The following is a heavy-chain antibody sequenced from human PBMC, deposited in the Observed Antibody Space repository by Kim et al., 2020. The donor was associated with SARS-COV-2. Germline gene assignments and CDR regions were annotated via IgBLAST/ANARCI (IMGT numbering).Heavy chain of an antibody. Sequence: SETLSLTCTVSGGSISSGGYYWSWIRQHPGKGLEWIGYIYYSGSTYYNPSPKSRVTISVDTAKNQFSLKLSSVTAADTAVYYCAASSRGRFGELSKTDYWGKGTLVTVPS. V-gene: IGHV4-31*03. CDR3: AASSRGRFGELSKTDY. CDR1: GGSISSGGYY. D-gene: IGHD3-10*01. CDR2: IYYSGST. J-gene: IGHJ4*02.